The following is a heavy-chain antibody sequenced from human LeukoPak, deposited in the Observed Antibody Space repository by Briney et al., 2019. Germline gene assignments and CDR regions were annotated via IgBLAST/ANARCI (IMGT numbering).Heavy chain of an antibody. CDR1: GFTFSTFA. V-gene: IGHV3-23*01. Sequence: GGPLRLSCEASGFTFSTFAMIWVRQPPGKGLAWVSSIFPSGGEIHYADSVRGRFTISRDNSKSTLSLQMNSLRAEDTAVYYCARGRGSRRALYMDVWGKGTTVTVSS. J-gene: IGHJ6*03. CDR2: IFPSGGEI. D-gene: IGHD6-13*01. CDR3: ARGRGSRRALYMDV.